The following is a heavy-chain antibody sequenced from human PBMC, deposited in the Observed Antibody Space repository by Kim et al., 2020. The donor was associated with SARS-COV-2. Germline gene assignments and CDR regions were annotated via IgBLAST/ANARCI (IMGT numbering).Heavy chain of an antibody. CDR2: IKLDGSEK. CDR3: VSTNTFDY. CDR1: GFSFRSYW. D-gene: IGHD1-1*01. J-gene: IGHJ4*02. V-gene: IGHV3-7*05. Sequence: GGSLRLSCAASGFSFRSYWMSWVRQAPGKGLEWVANIKLDGSEKNYVDSVKGRFTISRDNAKNSLSLQMNSLRADDTAVYYCVSTNTFDYWGQGTLVTFS.